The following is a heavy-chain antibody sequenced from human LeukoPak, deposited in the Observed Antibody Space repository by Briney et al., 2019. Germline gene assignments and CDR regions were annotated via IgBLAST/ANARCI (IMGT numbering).Heavy chain of an antibody. D-gene: IGHD3-22*01. CDR3: ARGLSDSSGYNFEWFLDY. CDR1: GFTFSSYW. Sequence: PGGSLRLPCAASGFTFSSYWMHWVRQAPGKGLVWVSRINSDGSSTSYADSVKGRFTISRENAKNSLYLQMNSLRAGDTAVYYCARGLSDSSGYNFEWFLDYWGQGTLVTVSS. V-gene: IGHV3-74*01. CDR2: INSDGSST. J-gene: IGHJ4*02.